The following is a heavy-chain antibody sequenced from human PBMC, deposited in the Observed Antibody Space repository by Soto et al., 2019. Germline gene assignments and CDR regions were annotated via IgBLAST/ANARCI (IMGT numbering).Heavy chain of an antibody. CDR3: AIDDIPRQAGATYGLDV. CDR2: IWYDGSNE. Sequence: RWISKKQGKGLEWVAVIWYDGSNEYYADSVKGRFTISKDNSKNTLYLQMNSLRAEDTAVYYFAIDDIPRQAGATYGLDV. D-gene: IGHD6-25*01. V-gene: IGHV3-33*03. J-gene: IGHJ6*01.